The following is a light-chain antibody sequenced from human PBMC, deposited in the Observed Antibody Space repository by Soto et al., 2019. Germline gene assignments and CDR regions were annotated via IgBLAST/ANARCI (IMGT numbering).Light chain of an antibody. J-gene: IGKJ1*01. CDR3: QQRSNWPWT. CDR2: DAS. CDR1: QSVSSY. V-gene: IGKV3-11*01. Sequence: EIVLTQSPATLSLSPGERATLSCRASQSVSSYLTWYQQKPGQAPRLLIYDASKKATDIPARFSGSGSGTDFTLTISSLEPEDVAVYYCQQRSNWPWTFGQGTNVEIK.